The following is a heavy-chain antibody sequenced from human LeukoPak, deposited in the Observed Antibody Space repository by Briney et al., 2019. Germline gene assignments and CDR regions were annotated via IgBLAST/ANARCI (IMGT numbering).Heavy chain of an antibody. D-gene: IGHD4-17*01. CDR1: GGSIRSYS. V-gene: IGHV4-59*01. J-gene: IGHJ3*02. Sequence: SETLSLTCTVCGGSIRSYSWSWVRLPPGKGLEWIGYIYYSGITKYNPSLKSRVTISVDTSRNQVSLKLNSVTAADTAVYYCARRQDYADYDLGAFDIWGQGRMVTVSS. CDR2: IYYSGIT. CDR3: ARRQDYADYDLGAFDI.